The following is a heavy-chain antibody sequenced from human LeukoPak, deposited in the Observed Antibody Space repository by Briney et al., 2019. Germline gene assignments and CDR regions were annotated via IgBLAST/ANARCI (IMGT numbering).Heavy chain of an antibody. D-gene: IGHD4/OR15-4a*01. CDR2: ISGSGGST. CDR3: ARRAGAYSHPYDY. CDR1: GFTFSNYG. V-gene: IGHV3-23*01. Sequence: GGSLRLSCAASGFTFSNYGMNWVRQAPGKGLEWVPGISGSGGSTYYADSVKGRFTISRDNSKNTLYLQMNSLRAEDTAVYYCARRAGAYSHPYDYWGQGTLVTVSS. J-gene: IGHJ4*02.